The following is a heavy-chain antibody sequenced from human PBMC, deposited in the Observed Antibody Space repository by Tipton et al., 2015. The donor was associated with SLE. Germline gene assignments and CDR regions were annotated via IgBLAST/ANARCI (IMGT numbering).Heavy chain of an antibody. V-gene: IGHV3-43D*04. CDR2: ISWDGGST. J-gene: IGHJ4*02. Sequence: SLRLSCAASGFTFDDYAMHWVRQAPGKGLEWVSLISWDGGSTYYADSVKGRFTISRDNSKNSLYLQMNSLRAEDTAVYYCAKDRMGFDYWGQGTLVTVSS. CDR3: AKDRMGFDY. CDR1: GFTFDDYA. D-gene: IGHD3-16*01.